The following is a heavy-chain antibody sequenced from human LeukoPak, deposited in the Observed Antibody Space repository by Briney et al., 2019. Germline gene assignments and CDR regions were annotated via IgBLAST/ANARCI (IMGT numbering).Heavy chain of an antibody. CDR3: ARGWYYYDSSGYSDY. J-gene: IGHJ4*02. CDR1: GGSLSSDY. Sequence: PSETLSLTCTVSGGSLSSDYWSWIRQPAGKGLEWVERIYTSGSTNYNPSLKSRVTMSVDTSKNQFSLKLSSVTAADTAVYYCARGWYYYDSSGYSDYWGQGTLVTVSS. D-gene: IGHD3-22*01. CDR2: IYTSGST. V-gene: IGHV4-4*07.